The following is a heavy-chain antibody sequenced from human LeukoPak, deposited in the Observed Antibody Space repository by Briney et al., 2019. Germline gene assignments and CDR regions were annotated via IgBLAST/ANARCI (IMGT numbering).Heavy chain of an antibody. CDR2: IYYSGST. V-gene: IGHV4-39*07. Sequence: SETLSLTCTVSGGSISSSSYYWGWIRQPPGKGLEWIGSIYYSGSTYYNPSLKSRVTISVDTSKNQFSLKLSSVTAADTAVYYCARGASMVRGVIPKWYFDYWGQGTLVTVSS. D-gene: IGHD3-10*01. CDR1: GGSISSSSYY. J-gene: IGHJ4*02. CDR3: ARGASMVRGVIPKWYFDY.